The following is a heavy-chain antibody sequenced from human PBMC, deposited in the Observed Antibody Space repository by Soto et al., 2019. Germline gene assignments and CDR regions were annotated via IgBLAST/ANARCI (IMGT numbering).Heavy chain of an antibody. V-gene: IGHV3-21*01. CDR3: TGFWSGYTSGSEYYFDY. D-gene: IGHD3-3*01. J-gene: IGHJ4*02. Sequence: EVQLVESGGGLVKPGGSLRLSCAASGFTFSSYSMNWVRQAPGKGLEWVSSISSSSSYIYYADSVKGRFTISRDNAKNSLYLQMNSLRAEDTAVYYCTGFWSGYTSGSEYYFDYWGQGTLVTVSS. CDR2: ISSSSSYI. CDR1: GFTFSSYS.